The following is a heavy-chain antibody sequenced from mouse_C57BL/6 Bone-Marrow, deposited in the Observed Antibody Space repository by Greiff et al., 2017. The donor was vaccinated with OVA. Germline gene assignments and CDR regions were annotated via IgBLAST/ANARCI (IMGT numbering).Heavy chain of an antibody. D-gene: IGHD1-1*02. Sequence: VKLVESGAELVMPGASVKLSCKASGYTFTSYWMHWVKQRPGQGLEWIGEIDPSDSYTNYNQKFKGKSTLTVDKSSSTAYMQLSSLTSEDSAVYYCARSYMVPYYFDYWGQGTTLTVSS. V-gene: IGHV1-69*01. CDR1: GYTFTSYW. J-gene: IGHJ2*01. CDR2: IDPSDSYT. CDR3: ARSYMVPYYFDY.